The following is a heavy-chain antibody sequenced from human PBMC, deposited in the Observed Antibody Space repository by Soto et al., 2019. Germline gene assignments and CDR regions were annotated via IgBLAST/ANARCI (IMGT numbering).Heavy chain of an antibody. Sequence: QLQLQGSGSRLVKPSQTLSLSCTVSGGSISSAGYSWSWIRQSPGKDLEWLGYIYHSVNAFYKPSLKSQISMSLDRSRNQCALNLTSVAAADKAVYFCASSSQALSFYALEVRGQGTTVVGSS. D-gene: IGHD2-2*01. V-gene: IGHV4-30-2*06. CDR2: IYHSVNA. J-gene: IGHJ6*02. CDR1: GGSISSAGYS. CDR3: ASSSQALSFYALEV.